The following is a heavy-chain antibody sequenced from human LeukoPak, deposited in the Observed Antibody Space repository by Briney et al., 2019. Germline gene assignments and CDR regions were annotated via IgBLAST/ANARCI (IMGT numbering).Heavy chain of an antibody. Sequence: SETLSLTCTVSGGSISSYYWSWIRQPPGKGLEWIGYIYYSGSTNYNPSLKSRVTISVDTSKNQFSLKPSSVTAADTAVYYCAREGSIAVAGTVWGQGTLVTVSS. CDR2: IYYSGST. V-gene: IGHV4-59*01. CDR1: GGSISSYY. D-gene: IGHD6-19*01. J-gene: IGHJ4*02. CDR3: AREGSIAVAGTV.